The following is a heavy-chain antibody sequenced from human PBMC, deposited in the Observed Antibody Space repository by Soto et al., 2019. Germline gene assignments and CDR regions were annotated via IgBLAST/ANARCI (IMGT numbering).Heavy chain of an antibody. CDR1: GDSMSPFY. CDR2: IYYSGNT. D-gene: IGHD3-3*01. J-gene: IGHJ6*02. Sequence: QVPLQESGPGLVKPSETLSLTCTVSGDSMSPFYWNWIRQSPGKGLEWIGYIYYSGNTNYNPSLKRRVAISVDTSKNQFSLKLSSVTAADTAVYYCARGVYDYWSGYYAGSGLDVWGQGTTVTVSS. V-gene: IGHV4-59*13. CDR3: ARGVYDYWSGYYAGSGLDV.